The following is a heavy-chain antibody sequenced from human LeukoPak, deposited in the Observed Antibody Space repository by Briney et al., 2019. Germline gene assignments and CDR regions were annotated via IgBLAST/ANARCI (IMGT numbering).Heavy chain of an antibody. J-gene: IGHJ4*02. D-gene: IGHD4-23*01. CDR1: GFTFSSYW. CDR3: AKDSSTTVVIPYSYFDY. Sequence: GGSLRLSCAASGFTFSSYWMHWVRQTPGKGLVWVSRIYSDGNSTTYADSVMGRFTISRDNSKNTLYLQMTSLRDDDTAVYYCAKDSSTTVVIPYSYFDYWGQGTLLTVSS. V-gene: IGHV3-74*01. CDR2: IYSDGNST.